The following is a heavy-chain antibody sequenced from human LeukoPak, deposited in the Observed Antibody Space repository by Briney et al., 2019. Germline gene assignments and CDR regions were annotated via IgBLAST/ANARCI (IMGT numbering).Heavy chain of an antibody. V-gene: IGHV4-61*02. CDR1: GGSISSGSYY. J-gene: IGHJ3*02. D-gene: IGHD3-3*01. CDR2: IYTSGST. CDR3: ARDREDYDFWSGYYNGVHAFDI. Sequence: SQTLSLTCTGSGGSISSGSYYWSWIRQPAGKGLEWIGRIYTSGSTNYNPSLKSRVTISVDTSKNQFSLKLSSVTAADTAVYYCARDREDYDFWSGYYNGVHAFDIWGQGTMVTVSS.